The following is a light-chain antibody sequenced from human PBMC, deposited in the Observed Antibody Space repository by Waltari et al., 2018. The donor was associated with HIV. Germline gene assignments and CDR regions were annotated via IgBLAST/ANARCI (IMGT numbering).Light chain of an antibody. CDR2: RNN. CDR1: SANLGSTY. CDR3: AAWDNSLSVLVV. V-gene: IGLV1-47*01. J-gene: IGLJ2*01. Sequence: QSVLTQTPSASGTPGQRVPIACSGSSANLGSTYVYWYQQLPGTAPKLLIYRNNQRPSGVPDRFSGSKSGTSASLAISGLRSEDEADYYCAAWDNSLSVLVVFGGGTKLTVL.